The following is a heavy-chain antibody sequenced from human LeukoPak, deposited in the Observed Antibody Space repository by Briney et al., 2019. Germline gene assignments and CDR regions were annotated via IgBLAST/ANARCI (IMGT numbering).Heavy chain of an antibody. D-gene: IGHD6-25*01. CDR1: GFTFSSYM. V-gene: IGHV3-53*01. J-gene: IGHJ6*02. CDR2: IYGGGST. CDR3: ARDSAASDYYYGMDV. Sequence: GGSLRLSCAASGFTFSSYMMNWVRQAPGKGLEWVSVIYGGGSTNYADSVKGRFTISRDNSKNTLYLQMNSLRAEDTAVYYCARDSAASDYYYGMDVWGQGTTVTVSS.